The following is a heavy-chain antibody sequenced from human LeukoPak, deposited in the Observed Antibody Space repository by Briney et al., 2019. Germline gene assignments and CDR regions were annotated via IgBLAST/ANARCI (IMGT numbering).Heavy chain of an antibody. CDR2: IYYSGST. J-gene: IGHJ4*02. CDR3: ARGKLGILGY. D-gene: IGHD7-27*01. CDR1: GGSISSYY. V-gene: IGHV4-59*01. Sequence: SETLSLTCTVSGGSISSYYWSWIRQPPGKGLEWIGYIYYSGSTNYNPSLKSRVTISVDTSKNQFSLKLSSVTAADTAVYYCARGKLGILGYWGQGTLVTVSS.